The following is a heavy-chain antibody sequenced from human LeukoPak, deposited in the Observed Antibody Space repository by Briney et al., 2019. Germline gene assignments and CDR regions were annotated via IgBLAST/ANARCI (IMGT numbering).Heavy chain of an antibody. CDR2: INTDGSIT. V-gene: IGHV3-74*01. Sequence: GGSLRLSCAASGFTFSDYWIHWDRQAPGKGLVWVSRINTDGSITNYADSVKGRFSISRDNAKNTLYLQMSSLRAEDTAVYYCARDRGPRTGFMVREAYDYWGQGTLVTVSS. D-gene: IGHD3-10*01. CDR3: ARDRGPRTGFMVREAYDY. J-gene: IGHJ4*02. CDR1: GFTFSDYW.